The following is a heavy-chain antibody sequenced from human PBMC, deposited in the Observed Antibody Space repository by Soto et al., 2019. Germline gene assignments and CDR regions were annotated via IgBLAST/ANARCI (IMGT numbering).Heavy chain of an antibody. CDR1: GFTFSSYG. CDR3: ARVLPSMVRGVIITYGMAV. V-gene: IGHV3-33*01. D-gene: IGHD3-10*01. J-gene: IGHJ6*02. Sequence: GGSLRLSCAASGFTFSSYGMHWVRQAPGKGLEWVAVIWYDGSNKYYADSVKGRFTISRDNSKNTLYLQMNSLRAEDTAVYYCARVLPSMVRGVIITYGMAVWGQGTTVTVAS. CDR2: IWYDGSNK.